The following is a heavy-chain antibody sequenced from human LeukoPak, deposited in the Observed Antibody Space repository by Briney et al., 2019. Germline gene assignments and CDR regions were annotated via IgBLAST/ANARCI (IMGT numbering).Heavy chain of an antibody. CDR1: GFTFNTYS. CDR3: ARGRDLSDS. CDR2: ISSSSATI. J-gene: IGHJ4*02. V-gene: IGHV3-48*04. Sequence: SGGSLRLSRAASGFTFNTYSMNWFRQAPGKGLEWISYISSSSATIYYADSVKGRFTISRDNAKNSLYLQMNSLRAEDTAVYYCARGRDLSDSWGQGTLVIVSS.